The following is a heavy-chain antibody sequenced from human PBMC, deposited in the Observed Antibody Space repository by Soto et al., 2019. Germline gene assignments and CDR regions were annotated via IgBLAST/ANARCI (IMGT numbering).Heavy chain of an antibody. CDR2: IYWNDDK. CDR3: AQRQSGYDYYNWFDP. V-gene: IGHV2-5*01. CDR1: GFSLSTSGVG. D-gene: IGHD5-12*01. Sequence: QITLKESGPTLVKPTQTLTLTCTFSGFSLSTSGVGVGWIRQPPGKALEWLALIYWNDDKRYSPSLKSRLTSTKDTSKNQVVLTMTNMDPVDTATYCCAQRQSGYDYYNWFDPWGQGTLVTVSS. J-gene: IGHJ5*02.